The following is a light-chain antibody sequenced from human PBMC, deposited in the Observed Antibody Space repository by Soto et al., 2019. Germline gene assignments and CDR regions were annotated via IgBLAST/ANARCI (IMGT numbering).Light chain of an antibody. Sequence: EIVLTQSPGTLSLSPGERATLSCRASQSVSSSYLAWYQQKPGQAPRQLIYGASSRATGIPDRFSGSGSGTDXXXTXXXLXXXXXXXXXXXHYRTSFGGGTRVEIK. V-gene: IGKV3-20*01. J-gene: IGKJ4*01. CDR1: QSVSSSY. CDR2: GAS. CDR3: XHYRTS.